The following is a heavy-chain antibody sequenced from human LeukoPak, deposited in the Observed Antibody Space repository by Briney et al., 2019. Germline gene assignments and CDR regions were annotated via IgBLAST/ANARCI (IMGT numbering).Heavy chain of an antibody. CDR2: ISYDGSNK. CDR3: ARSRGEMATIRSVSEPLWY. Sequence: PGGSLRLSCAASGFTFSSYGMHWVRQAPGKGLEWVAVISYDGSNKYYADSVKGRFTISRDNSKNTLYLQMNSLRSEDTAVYYCARSRGEMATIRSVSEPLWYWGQGTLVTVSS. J-gene: IGHJ4*02. CDR1: GFTFSSYG. D-gene: IGHD5-24*01. V-gene: IGHV3-30*03.